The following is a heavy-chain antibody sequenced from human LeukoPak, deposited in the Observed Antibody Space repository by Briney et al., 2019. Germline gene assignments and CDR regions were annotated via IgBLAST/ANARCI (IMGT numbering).Heavy chain of an antibody. J-gene: IGHJ4*02. Sequence: SAKVSCKASGGTFSSYAISWVRQAPGQGLEWMGGIIPIFGTSNYAQKFQGRVTITADESTSTAYMELSSLGSEDTAVYYCATSSAVADPYYFDYWGQGTLVTVSS. CDR1: GGTFSSYA. D-gene: IGHD6-19*01. CDR3: ATSSAVADPYYFDY. CDR2: IIPIFGTS. V-gene: IGHV1-69*01.